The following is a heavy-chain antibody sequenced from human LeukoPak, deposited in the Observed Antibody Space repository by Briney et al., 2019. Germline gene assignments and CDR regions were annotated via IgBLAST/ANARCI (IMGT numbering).Heavy chain of an antibody. CDR1: GFTFSSYS. D-gene: IGHD5-18*01. CDR3: AKSDTAMVRYFDY. CDR2: ISGSGGST. J-gene: IGHJ4*02. Sequence: GGSLRLSCAASGFTFSSYSMNWVRQAPGKGPEWVSAISGSGGSTYYADSVKGRFTISRDNSKNTLYLQMNSLRAEDTAVYYCAKSDTAMVRYFDYWGQGTLVTVSS. V-gene: IGHV3-23*01.